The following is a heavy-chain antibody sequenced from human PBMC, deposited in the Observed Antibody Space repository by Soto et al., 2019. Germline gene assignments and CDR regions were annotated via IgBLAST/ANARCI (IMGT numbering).Heavy chain of an antibody. J-gene: IGHJ6*02. CDR3: ARGPSYCSGDIYYYGGLDV. CDR2: ISYDGSNK. CDR1: GFTFSSYA. V-gene: IGHV3-30-3*01. D-gene: IGHD2-15*01. Sequence: GGSLRLSCAASGFTFSSYAMHWVRQAPGKGLEWVAVISYDGSNKYYADSVKGRFTISRDNSKNTLYLQMNSLRAEDTAVYYCARGPSYCSGDIYYYGGLDVWGQGTTVTVSS.